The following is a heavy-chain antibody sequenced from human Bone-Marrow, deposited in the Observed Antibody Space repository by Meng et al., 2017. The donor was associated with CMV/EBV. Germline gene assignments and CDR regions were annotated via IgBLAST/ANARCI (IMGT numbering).Heavy chain of an antibody. CDR2: TKQDGSEK. Sequence: GESLKISCAASRFTFSSYWMSWVRQTPGKGLEWVANTKQDGSEKYYVDSVKGRFTISRDNAKNSLYLQMNSLRAEDTAVYYCARDHSSSWYFDYWGQGTLVAVSS. J-gene: IGHJ4*02. CDR1: RFTFSSYW. D-gene: IGHD6-13*01. V-gene: IGHV3-7*01. CDR3: ARDHSSSWYFDY.